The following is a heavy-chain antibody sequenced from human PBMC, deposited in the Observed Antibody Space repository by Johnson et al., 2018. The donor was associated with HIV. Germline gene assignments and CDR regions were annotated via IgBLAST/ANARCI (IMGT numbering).Heavy chain of an antibody. J-gene: IGHJ3*02. CDR3: VRRRRDGDTFDI. V-gene: IGHV3-21*01. D-gene: IGHD5-24*01. Sequence: VQLVESGGGVVQPGRSLRLSCAASGFTFSSYGMHWVRQAPGKGLEWVSAISGSGGSTYYADSVTGRFPISRDNAKTSLYLQMNSLRAEDTAVYYCVRRRRDGDTFDIWGQGTMVTVSS. CDR1: GFTFSSYG. CDR2: ISGSGGST.